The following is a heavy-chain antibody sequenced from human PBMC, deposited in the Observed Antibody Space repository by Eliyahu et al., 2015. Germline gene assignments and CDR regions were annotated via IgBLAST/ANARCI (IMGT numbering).Heavy chain of an antibody. J-gene: IGHJ4*02. CDR1: GFTFSNVW. CDR3: SAGLGKSDLDS. V-gene: IGHV3-15*01. D-gene: IGHD1-26*01. Sequence: EVQLVXSGGDLVKPGESLRLXCAASGFTFSNVWMXWVRQAPGKGLEWVARIKRIIDGGTTDYAAPVKGRFTISRDDSKNTLYLQMNSLKAEDTGVYFCSAGLGKSDLDSWGQGTLVTVSS. CDR2: IKRIIDGGTT.